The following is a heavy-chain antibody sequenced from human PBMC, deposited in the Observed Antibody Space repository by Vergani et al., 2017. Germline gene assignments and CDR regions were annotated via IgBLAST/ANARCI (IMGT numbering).Heavy chain of an antibody. CDR3: ARDGNDYYDSSGYYFSPGYIDL. CDR1: GGTFSSYA. J-gene: IGHJ2*01. V-gene: IGHV1-69*01. CDR2: IIPIFGTA. Sequence: QVQLVQSGAEVKKPGSSVKVSCKASGGTFSSYAISWVRQAPGQGLEWMGGIIPIFGTANYAQKFQGRVTITADESTSTAYMELSSLRSEDPAVYYCARDGNDYYDSSGYYFSPGYIDLWGRGTRVTVSS. D-gene: IGHD3-22*01.